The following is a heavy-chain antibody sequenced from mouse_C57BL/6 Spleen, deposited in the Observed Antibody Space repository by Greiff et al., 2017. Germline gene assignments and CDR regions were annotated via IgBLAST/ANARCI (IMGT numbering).Heavy chain of an antibody. V-gene: IGHV1-15*01. CDR2: IDPETGGT. CDR1: GYTFTDYE. CDR3: TVYYGSSYRFGY. J-gene: IGHJ2*01. Sequence: QVQLPQSGAELVRPGASVTLSCKASGYTFTDYEMHWVKQTPVHGLEWIGAIDPETGGTAYNQKFKGKAILTADKSSSTAYMELRSLTSEDSAVYYCTVYYGSSYRFGYWGQGTTLTVST. D-gene: IGHD1-1*01.